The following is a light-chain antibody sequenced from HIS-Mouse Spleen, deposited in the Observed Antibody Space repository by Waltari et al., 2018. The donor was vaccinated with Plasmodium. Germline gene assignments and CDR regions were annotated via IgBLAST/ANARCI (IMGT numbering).Light chain of an antibody. CDR1: QSIGSS. CDR3: QQSSSLPWT. Sequence: EIVLTQSPDFQSVTAKEKVTNTCRARQSIGSSLHWYQQKPDQFPKLLIKYDSQSFSDVPSRIIGSRSGTDFTLTIISLEAEEAATYYCQQSSSLPWTFGQGTKVEIK. V-gene: IGKV6-21*01. J-gene: IGKJ1*01. CDR2: YDS.